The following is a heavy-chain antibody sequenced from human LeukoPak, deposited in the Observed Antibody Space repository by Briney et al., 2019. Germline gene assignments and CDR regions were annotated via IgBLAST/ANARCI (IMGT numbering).Heavy chain of an antibody. CDR3: ARDFGLSGYDLLDY. D-gene: IGHD5-12*01. J-gene: IGHJ4*02. CDR1: GLTFSSYW. CDR2: IKLDGTEK. V-gene: IGHV3-7*01. Sequence: GGSLRLSCAASGLTFSSYWMTWVRQAQGKGLEWVANIKLDGTEKYYVDSVKGRFTISRDNAMNSLDLQMNSLRVEDTAVYYCARDFGLSGYDLLDYWGQGTMVTVSS.